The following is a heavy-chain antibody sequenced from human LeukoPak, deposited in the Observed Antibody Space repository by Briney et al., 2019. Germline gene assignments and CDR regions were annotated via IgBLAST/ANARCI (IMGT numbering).Heavy chain of an antibody. CDR3: ARAGDRKAFDY. Sequence: GGSLRLSCAASGFTFSSYAMSWVRQAPGKGLEWVSAISGSGGSTYYADSVKGRFTISRDNAKNSLYLQMNSLRVDDTAVYYCARAGDRKAFDYWGQGTLVTVSS. D-gene: IGHD3-16*01. J-gene: IGHJ4*02. CDR2: ISGSGGST. V-gene: IGHV3-23*01. CDR1: GFTFSSYA.